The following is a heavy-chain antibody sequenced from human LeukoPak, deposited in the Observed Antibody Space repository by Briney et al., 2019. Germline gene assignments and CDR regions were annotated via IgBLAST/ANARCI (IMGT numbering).Heavy chain of an antibody. CDR2: ISNSGNTI. V-gene: IGHV3-11*01. Sequence: GGSLRLSCAVSGFIFSDYYMTWIRQAPGKGLEWIAYISNSGNTIYYTDSVRGRFIISRENAKNSLYLQMNSLRAEDTAVYYCARDSAPTVRFAFDIWGQGTMVTVSS. J-gene: IGHJ3*02. CDR1: GFIFSDYY. D-gene: IGHD4-11*01. CDR3: ARDSAPTVRFAFDI.